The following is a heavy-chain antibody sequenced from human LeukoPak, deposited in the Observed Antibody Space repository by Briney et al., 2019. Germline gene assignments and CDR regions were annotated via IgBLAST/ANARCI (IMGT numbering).Heavy chain of an antibody. CDR3: GKTTVGYSSGQKPAWPVDY. J-gene: IGHJ4*02. Sequence: GGSLRLSCEASGFTFGSHAMYWVRQAAGKGLEWVAGIFGSGGSPHYADPVKGRFTISRDNSRNTVYLQINSLRAEDTAVYYCGKTTVGYSSGQKPAWPVDYWGQGTLVTVSS. V-gene: IGHV3-23*01. CDR2: IFGSGGSP. D-gene: IGHD5-18*01. CDR1: GFTFGSHA.